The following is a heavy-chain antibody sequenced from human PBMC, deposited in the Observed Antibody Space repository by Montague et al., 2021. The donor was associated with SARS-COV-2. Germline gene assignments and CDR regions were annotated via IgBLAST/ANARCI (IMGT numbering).Heavy chain of an antibody. J-gene: IGHJ6*02. CDR1: GFTFDDYA. CDR2: ISWNSGSI. Sequence: SLRLSCAASGFTFDDYAMHWVRQAPGKDLEWVSGISWNSGSIGYADSVKGRFTISRDNAKNSLYLQMNSLRAEDTALYYCAKDMGPYGSGPYGMDVWGQGTTVTVSS. D-gene: IGHD3-10*01. CDR3: AKDMGPYGSGPYGMDV. V-gene: IGHV3-9*01.